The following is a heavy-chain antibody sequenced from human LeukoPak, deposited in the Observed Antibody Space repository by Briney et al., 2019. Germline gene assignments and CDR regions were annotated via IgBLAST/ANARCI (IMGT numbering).Heavy chain of an antibody. V-gene: IGHV4-31*03. CDR2: IYYSGST. J-gene: IGHJ4*02. Sequence: PSETLSLTCTVSGGSISSGGYYWSWIRQHPGKGLECIGYIYYSGSTYYNPSLKSRVTISVDTSKNQFSLKLSSVTAADTAVYYCAREGRRDGYNWDWGQGTLVTVSS. CDR3: AREGRRDGYNWD. CDR1: GGSISSGGYY. D-gene: IGHD5-24*01.